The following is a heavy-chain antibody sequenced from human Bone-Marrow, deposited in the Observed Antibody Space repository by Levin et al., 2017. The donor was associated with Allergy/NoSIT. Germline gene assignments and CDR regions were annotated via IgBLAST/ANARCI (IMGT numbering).Heavy chain of an antibody. CDR3: ADLGRSNGLDV. J-gene: IGHJ6*02. D-gene: IGHD2-2*01. Sequence: SGFTFNDHYIDWVRQAPGKGLEWVGRVTNTGDSDTTKYAASMKGRFTISRDDSKNSVFLQMNSLKTEDTAVYYCADLGRSNGLDVWGQGTTVTVSS. V-gene: IGHV3-72*01. CDR1: GFTFNDHY. CDR2: VTNTGDSDTT.